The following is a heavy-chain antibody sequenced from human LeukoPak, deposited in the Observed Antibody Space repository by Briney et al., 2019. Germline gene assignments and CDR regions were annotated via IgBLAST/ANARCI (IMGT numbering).Heavy chain of an antibody. CDR3: ARVLGHPSVDWFDP. D-gene: IGHD7-27*01. J-gene: IGHJ5*02. V-gene: IGHV4-59*01. CDR1: GGSISSYY. Sequence: PSETLSLTCTVSGGSISSYYWSWIRQPPGKGLEWIGYIYYSGSTNYNPSLKGRVTISVDTSKNQFSLKLSSVTAADTAVYYCARVLGHPSVDWFDPWGQGTLVTVSS. CDR2: IYYSGST.